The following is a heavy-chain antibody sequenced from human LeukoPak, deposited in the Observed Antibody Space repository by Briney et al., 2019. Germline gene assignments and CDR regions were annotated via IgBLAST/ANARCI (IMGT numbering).Heavy chain of an antibody. V-gene: IGHV4-59*01. D-gene: IGHD6-19*01. J-gene: IGHJ3*02. CDR1: GGAISIYY. Sequence: SETLSLTCAVSGGAISIYYWSWIRQPPGKGLEWIGGIYYSGSTNYNPSLKSRVTISVDTSKNQFSLKLSSVTAADTAVYYCARSLPAKYSRGWYGAYSYAFDIWGQGTMVTVSS. CDR3: ARSLPAKYSRGWYGAYSYAFDI. CDR2: IYYSGST.